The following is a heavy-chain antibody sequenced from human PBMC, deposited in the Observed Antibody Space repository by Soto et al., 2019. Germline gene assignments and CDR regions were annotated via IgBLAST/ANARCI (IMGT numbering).Heavy chain of an antibody. J-gene: IGHJ6*02. Sequence: SETLSLTCAVYGGSFSGYYWSWIRQPPGKGLEWIGEINHSGSTNYNPSLKSRVTISVDTSKNQFSLKLSSVTAADTAVYYCARVNGEVVPAASYYYYGMDVWGQGTTVTVSS. CDR2: INHSGST. CDR1: GGSFSGYY. V-gene: IGHV4-34*01. CDR3: ARVNGEVVPAASYYYYGMDV. D-gene: IGHD2-2*01.